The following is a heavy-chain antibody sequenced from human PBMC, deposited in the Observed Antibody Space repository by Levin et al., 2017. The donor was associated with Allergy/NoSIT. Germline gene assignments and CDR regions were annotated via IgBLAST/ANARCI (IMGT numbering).Heavy chain of an antibody. J-gene: IGHJ5*02. D-gene: IGHD6-19*01. Sequence: SQTLSLTCAISGDSVSTKSAAWNWIRQSPSRGLEWLGRIYYRSKWYNDYAVSVEGRITINPDTSKNQFSLQLNSLTPEDTAVYYCARFISDYSGGWNLNWFDPWGQGTLVTVSS. V-gene: IGHV6-1*01. CDR3: ARFISDYSGGWNLNWFDP. CDR1: GDSVSTKSAA. CDR2: IYYRSKWYN.